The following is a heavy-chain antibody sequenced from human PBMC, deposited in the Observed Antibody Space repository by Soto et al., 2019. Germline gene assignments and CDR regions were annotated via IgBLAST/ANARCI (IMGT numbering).Heavy chain of an antibody. J-gene: IGHJ4*02. D-gene: IGHD1-26*01. CDR2: ISYDGNTQ. CDR1: GFIFSNYA. CDR3: ARDLKGDTKLDY. Sequence: QVQLVESGGGVVQPGGSLRLSCAAFGFIFSNYAMQWVRQAPGKGLEWMAAISYDGNTQYYADSVRGRFTISRDNSKNTVYVQMISLRAEDTAVYYCARDLKGDTKLDYWGQGTLVTVSS. V-gene: IGHV3-30-3*01.